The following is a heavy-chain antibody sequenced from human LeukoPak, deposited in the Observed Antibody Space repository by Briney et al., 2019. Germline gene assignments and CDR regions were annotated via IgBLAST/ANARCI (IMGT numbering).Heavy chain of an antibody. CDR1: GGSFSGYY. CDR3: AREPYDSSGYFGY. CDR2: INHSGST. D-gene: IGHD3-22*01. Sequence: SETLSLTCAVYGGSFSGYYWSWIRQPPGKGLEWIGEINHSGSTNYNPSLKSRVTISVDTSKNQFSLKLSSVTAADTAVYYCAREPYDSSGYFGYWGQGTLVTVSS. J-gene: IGHJ4*02. V-gene: IGHV4-34*01.